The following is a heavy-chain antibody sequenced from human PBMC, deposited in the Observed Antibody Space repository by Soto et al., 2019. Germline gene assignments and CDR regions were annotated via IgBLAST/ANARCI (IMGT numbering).Heavy chain of an antibody. Sequence: GESLKISCKGSGYSFTSYWISWVRQMPGKGLEWMGRIDPSDSYTNYSPSFQGHVTISADKSISTAYLQWSGLKASDTAMYYCARLGSPDYSFDYWGQGTLVTVSS. CDR2: IDPSDSYT. V-gene: IGHV5-10-1*01. CDR3: ARLGSPDYSFDY. CDR1: GYSFTSYW. J-gene: IGHJ4*02.